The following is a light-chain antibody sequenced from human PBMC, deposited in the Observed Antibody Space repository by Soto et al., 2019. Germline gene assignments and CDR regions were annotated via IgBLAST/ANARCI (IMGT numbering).Light chain of an antibody. J-gene: IGLJ2*01. CDR2: RNH. CDR3: AAWDDSLSDVV. CDR1: SSNNGSNY. V-gene: IGLV1-47*01. Sequence: QSVLTQPPSASGTPGQRGTISCSGSSSNNGSNYVYWYQQLPGTAPKLLIYRNHPRPSGVPDRFSGSKSGTSASLAISGLRSDDEADYYCAAWDDSLSDVVFGGGTKLTVL.